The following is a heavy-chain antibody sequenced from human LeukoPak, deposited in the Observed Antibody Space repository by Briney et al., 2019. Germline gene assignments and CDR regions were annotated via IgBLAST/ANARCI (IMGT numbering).Heavy chain of an antibody. CDR2: IGSDGNNE. Sequence: GGSLRLSCAASGFTFSSYGMHWVRQAPGKGLEWVAFIGSDGNNENYADSVKGRFTISRDNSKNTLYLQMNSLRPEDTAVYYCAKSPGSIIFRGDYWGQGTLVTVSS. D-gene: IGHD6-6*01. V-gene: IGHV3-30*02. CDR3: AKSPGSIIFRGDY. CDR1: GFTFSSYG. J-gene: IGHJ4*02.